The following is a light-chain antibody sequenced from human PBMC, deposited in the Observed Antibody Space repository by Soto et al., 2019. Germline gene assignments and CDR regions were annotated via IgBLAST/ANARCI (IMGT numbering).Light chain of an antibody. Sequence: QSALTQPPSASGSPGQSVAISCTGTSSDVGGYNYVSWYQQHPGKAPKVIIYEVSKRPSGVPDRFSGSKSGSTASLTVSGLQAEDAADYYCSSYAVTNIFVFGTGTKVTVL. CDR2: EVS. J-gene: IGLJ1*01. CDR1: SSDVGGYNY. V-gene: IGLV2-8*01. CDR3: SSYAVTNIFV.